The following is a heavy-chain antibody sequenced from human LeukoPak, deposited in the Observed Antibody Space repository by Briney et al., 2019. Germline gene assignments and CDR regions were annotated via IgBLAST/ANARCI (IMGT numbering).Heavy chain of an antibody. CDR3: ARDLGYCSGGSCYSGYFQH. V-gene: IGHV4-59*01. D-gene: IGHD2-15*01. CDR1: GGSISSYY. Sequence: TSETLSLTCTVSGGSISSYYWSWIRQPPGKGLELIGYIYYSGSTNYNPSLKSRVTISVDTSKNQFSLKLSSVTAADTAVYYCARDLGYCSGGSCYSGYFQHWGQGTLATVSS. J-gene: IGHJ1*01. CDR2: IYYSGST.